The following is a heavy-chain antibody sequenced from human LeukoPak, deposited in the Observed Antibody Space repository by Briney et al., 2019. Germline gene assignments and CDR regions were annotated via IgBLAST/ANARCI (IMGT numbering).Heavy chain of an antibody. J-gene: IGHJ4*02. D-gene: IGHD6-13*01. V-gene: IGHV5-51*01. Sequence: GESLKISCKGSGYSFTNYWIAWVRQMPGKGLEWMGIIYPGDSETRYSPSFQGQVTISADKSISTAYLQWSSQKASDTATYYCARGDSSTWYEYWGQGTLVTVSS. CDR3: ARGDSSTWYEY. CDR2: IYPGDSET. CDR1: GYSFTNYW.